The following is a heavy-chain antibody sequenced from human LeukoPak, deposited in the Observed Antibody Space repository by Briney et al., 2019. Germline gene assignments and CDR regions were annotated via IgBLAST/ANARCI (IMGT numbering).Heavy chain of an antibody. CDR1: GYTFTGYY. J-gene: IGHJ6*02. D-gene: IGHD4-17*01. CDR2: INPNSGGT. V-gene: IGHV1-2*02. CDR3: ARVRTTVTNYYYYGMDV. Sequence: ASVKVSCKASGYTFTGYYMHWVRQAPGQGLEWMGWINPNSGGTNYAQKFQGRVTMTRDTSISTAYMELSRLRSDDTAVYYRARVRTTVTNYYYYGMDVWGQGTTVTVSS.